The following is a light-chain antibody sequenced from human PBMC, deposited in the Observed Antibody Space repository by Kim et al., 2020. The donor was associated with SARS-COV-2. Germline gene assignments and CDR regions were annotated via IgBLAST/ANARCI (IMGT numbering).Light chain of an antibody. V-gene: IGLV3-1*01. CDR3: LAWDSSSGSYV. Sequence: SYELTQPPSVSASPGQAASITCSGAKLGNKYASWYQQKPGQSPVLVIYQDEKRPSGIPERFSGSNSGNSATLTISGTQAMDEADYFCLAWDSSSGSYVFG. J-gene: IGLJ1*01. CDR2: QDE. CDR1: KLGNKY.